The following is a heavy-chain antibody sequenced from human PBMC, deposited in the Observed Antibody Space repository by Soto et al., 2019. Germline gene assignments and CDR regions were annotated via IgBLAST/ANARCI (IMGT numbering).Heavy chain of an antibody. J-gene: IGHJ5*02. CDR1: GYTFTSYA. Sequence: ASVKVSCKASGYTFTSYAMHWVRQAPGQRLEWMGWINAGNGNTKYSQKFQGRVTITRDTSASTAYMELSSLRSEDTAVYYCARVQGYSSSWYEIGWFDPWGQGTLVTVSS. D-gene: IGHD6-13*01. CDR2: INAGNGNT. V-gene: IGHV1-3*01. CDR3: ARVQGYSSSWYEIGWFDP.